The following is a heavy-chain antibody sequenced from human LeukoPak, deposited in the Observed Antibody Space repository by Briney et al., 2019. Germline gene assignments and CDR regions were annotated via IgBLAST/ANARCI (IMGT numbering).Heavy chain of an antibody. Sequence: PSETLSLTCTVSGGSISTSNYYWSWIRQPPGKGLEWIGYIYSSGSTNYNPSLKSRVTMSVDTSKNQFSLKVNSVTAADTAVYYCARVYDSGSQAYFYYMDVWGKGTTVTISS. J-gene: IGHJ6*03. CDR2: IYSSGST. D-gene: IGHD3-10*01. V-gene: IGHV4-61*01. CDR1: GGSISTSNYY. CDR3: ARVYDSGSQAYFYYMDV.